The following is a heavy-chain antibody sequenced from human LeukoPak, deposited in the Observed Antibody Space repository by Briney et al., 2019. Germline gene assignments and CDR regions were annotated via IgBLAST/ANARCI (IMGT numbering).Heavy chain of an antibody. Sequence: SETLSLTCTVSGGSICSSSYYWAWIRQPPGKGLEWLGHIFYSGNTYYNPSLKSRVTISVDTSKNQFSLHLSSVTAADTATYYCARRGITYSSSFFAFWGQGTLVTVSS. J-gene: IGHJ4*02. V-gene: IGHV4-39*01. D-gene: IGHD1-26*01. CDR2: IFYSGNT. CDR3: ARRGITYSSSFFAF. CDR1: GGSICSSSYY.